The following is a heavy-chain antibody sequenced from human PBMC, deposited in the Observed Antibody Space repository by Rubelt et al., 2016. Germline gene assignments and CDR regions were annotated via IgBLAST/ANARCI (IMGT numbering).Heavy chain of an antibody. Sequence: EVQLVASGVGVVRPGGCLTLSCAASGLPFSSFGMHWVRPAPGQGLEWVYYLRSGSGTIIKYAVSVKARCTISRDKAKNSQYIQMSSLGAEDTAWYYCARDSDYWGQGTLVAVSS. CDR2: LRSGSGTII. CDR1: GLPFSSFG. V-gene: IGHV3-48*01. CDR3: ARDSDY. J-gene: IGHJ4*02.